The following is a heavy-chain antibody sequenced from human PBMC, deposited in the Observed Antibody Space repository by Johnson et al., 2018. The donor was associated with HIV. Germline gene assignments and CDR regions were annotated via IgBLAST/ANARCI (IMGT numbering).Heavy chain of an antibody. CDR3: ARGDCSSTSCPRNAFDS. Sequence: VQLVESGGGVVQPGRSLRLSCAASAFTSSSYSMHWVRQAPGKGLEWVAVIWYDGSNHYYADSVKGLFTISRDNSKNTLYLQMNSLRAEDTDVYYCARGDCSSTSCPRNAFDSWGQGTMVNVSS. J-gene: IGHJ3*02. CDR2: IWYDGSNH. D-gene: IGHD2-2*01. V-gene: IGHV3-33*08. CDR1: AFTSSSYS.